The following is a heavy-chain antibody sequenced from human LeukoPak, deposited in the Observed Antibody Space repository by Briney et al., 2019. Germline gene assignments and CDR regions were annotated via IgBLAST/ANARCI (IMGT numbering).Heavy chain of an antibody. Sequence: GGSLRLSCAASGFTFSSYWMHWVRQAPGKGLVWVSRISSDGSSTRYADSVKGRFTVSRDNAKNTLYLQMKSLRAEDTAVYYCRGAVGGPFDYWGQGTLVTVSS. CDR2: ISSDGSST. J-gene: IGHJ4*02. V-gene: IGHV3-74*01. CDR3: RGAVGGPFDY. CDR1: GFTFSSYW. D-gene: IGHD6-19*01.